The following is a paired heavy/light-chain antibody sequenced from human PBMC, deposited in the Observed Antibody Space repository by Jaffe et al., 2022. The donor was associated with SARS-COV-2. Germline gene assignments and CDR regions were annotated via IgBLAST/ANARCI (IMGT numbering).Heavy chain of an antibody. Sequence: EVQLVQSGAEVRKPGESLKISCKGSGYSFRSYWIGWVRQMPGKGLEFMGFIYPGDSDTRYNPSFQGQFTISADKSISTAYLQWRSLKASDTAMYFCARFGGEWGIGAAGEFGNWLLLDYWGQGALVTVSS. D-gene: IGHD3-22*01. CDR3: ARFGGEWGIGAAGEFGNWLLLDY. CDR1: GYSFRSYW. J-gene: IGHJ4*02. V-gene: IGHV5-51*01. CDR2: IYPGDSDT.
Light chain of an antibody. CDR2: GAS. Sequence: ETVMTQSPASLSVSLGARATLSCRASQSVSVNLAWYQQKPGQAPRLLIYGASSRATGLPARFSGSGSGTEFTLTISSLQSEDSAVYYCQQYHDWITFGQGTRLEIK. V-gene: IGKV3-15*01. CDR1: QSVSVN. J-gene: IGKJ5*01. CDR3: QQYHDWIT.